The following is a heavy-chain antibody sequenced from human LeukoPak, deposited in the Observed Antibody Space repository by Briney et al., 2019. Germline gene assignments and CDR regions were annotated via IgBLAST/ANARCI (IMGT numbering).Heavy chain of an antibody. D-gene: IGHD3-22*01. Sequence: GGSLRLXCTASGFTFSSFWMAWVRLAPGKGLEWVANIKQDGSIQHYGDSVKGRFTISRDNAKNSLYLQMNNLRAEDTALYYCATSYDSSGCDWGQGTLVTVSS. CDR3: ATSYDSSGCD. CDR2: IKQDGSIQ. V-gene: IGHV3-7*01. J-gene: IGHJ4*02. CDR1: GFTFSSFW.